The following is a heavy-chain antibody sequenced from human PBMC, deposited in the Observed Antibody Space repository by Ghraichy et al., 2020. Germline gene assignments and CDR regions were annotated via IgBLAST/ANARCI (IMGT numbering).Heavy chain of an antibody. J-gene: IGHJ4*02. CDR2: ISYDGVNK. CDR1: GFTFSNYG. V-gene: IGHV3-30*18. Sequence: GGSLRLSCAASGFTFSNYGIHWVRQAPGKGLEWVAVISYDGVNKDYADSVKGRFTISRDNSKNTLFLQMNSLRAEDTAVYHCAKDRVRAAYGSGLFDYWGQGTLVTVSS. D-gene: IGHD3-10*01. CDR3: AKDRVRAAYGSGLFDY.